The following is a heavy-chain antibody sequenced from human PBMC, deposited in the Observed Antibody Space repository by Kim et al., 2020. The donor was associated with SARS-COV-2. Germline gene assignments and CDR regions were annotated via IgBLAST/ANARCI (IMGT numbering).Heavy chain of an antibody. Sequence: YAAPVKGRFTISRDNPKNTLFLKMNSLRAEDTAVYYCAKSVRYSNHSPDYWGQGTLVTVSS. V-gene: IGHV3-23*01. D-gene: IGHD4-4*01. CDR3: AKSVRYSNHSPDY. J-gene: IGHJ4*02.